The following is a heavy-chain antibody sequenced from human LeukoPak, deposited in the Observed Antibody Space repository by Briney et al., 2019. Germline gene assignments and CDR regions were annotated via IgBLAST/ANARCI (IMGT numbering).Heavy chain of an antibody. J-gene: IGHJ4*02. CDR3: ARPSGSYRKYFDY. V-gene: IGHV3-21*01. CDR1: GFTFSSYS. D-gene: IGHD1-26*01. CDR2: ISSSSSYI. Sequence: GGSLRLSGAASGFTFSSYSMNWVRQAPGKGLEWVSSISSSSSYIYYADSVKGRFTISRDNAKNSLYLQMNSLRAEDTAVYYCARPSGSYRKYFDYWGQGTLVTVSS.